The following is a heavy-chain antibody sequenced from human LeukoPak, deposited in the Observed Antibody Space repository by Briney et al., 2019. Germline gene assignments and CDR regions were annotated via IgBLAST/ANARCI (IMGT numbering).Heavy chain of an antibody. Sequence: SETLSLTCTVSGGSISSYYWSWIRQPPGKGLEWIGYIYYSGSTNYNPSLKSRVTISVDTSKNQFSLKLSSVTAADTAVYYCARSWDTDYCDSSGYYFSWFDPWGQGTLVTVSS. CDR3: ARSWDTDYCDSSGYYFSWFDP. J-gene: IGHJ5*02. V-gene: IGHV4-59*01. D-gene: IGHD3-22*01. CDR1: GGSISSYY. CDR2: IYYSGST.